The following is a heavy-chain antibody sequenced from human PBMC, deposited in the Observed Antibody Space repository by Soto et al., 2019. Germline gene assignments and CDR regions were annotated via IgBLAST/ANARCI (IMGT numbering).Heavy chain of an antibody. D-gene: IGHD1-26*01. Sequence: PSETLSLTCTVSCGSISSGNWWSWVRQPPGKGLEGIGEIYHSGSTNYNPSLKSRVTISVDKSKNQFSLKLTSVTAVDTAVYYCARREIQGPIDYWGQGTLVTVSS. CDR3: ARREIQGPIDY. CDR1: CGSISSGNW. J-gene: IGHJ4*02. V-gene: IGHV4-4*02. CDR2: IYHSGST.